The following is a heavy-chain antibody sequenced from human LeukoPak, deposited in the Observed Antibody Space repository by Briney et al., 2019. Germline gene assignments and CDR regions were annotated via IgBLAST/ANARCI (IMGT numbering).Heavy chain of an antibody. CDR2: IDPSDSYT. CDR1: GYSFTSYW. J-gene: IGHJ4*02. D-gene: IGHD3-22*01. Sequence: GESLKISCKGSGYSFTSYWISWVRQMPGKGLEWMGRIDPSDSYTNYSPSFQGHVTISADKSISTAYLQWSSLKASDTAMYYCAREHTYYYDSSGYYPPYFDYWGQGTLVTVSS. V-gene: IGHV5-10-1*01. CDR3: AREHTYYYDSSGYYPPYFDY.